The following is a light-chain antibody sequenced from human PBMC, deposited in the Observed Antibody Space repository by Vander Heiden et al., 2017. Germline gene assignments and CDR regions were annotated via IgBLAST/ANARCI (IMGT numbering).Light chain of an antibody. J-gene: IGKJ2*01. Sequence: DIVMTQSPDSLAVSLGDRATIKCKSSQSVLYSSNNKNYVVWYQQKPGQPPKLLIDWASTREPGVPDRFSGSASGTDFTLTISSLQAEDVAVYYCQQYYTTPYTFGQGTKLEIK. CDR3: QQYYTTPYT. CDR2: WAS. V-gene: IGKV4-1*01. CDR1: QSVLYSSNNKNY.